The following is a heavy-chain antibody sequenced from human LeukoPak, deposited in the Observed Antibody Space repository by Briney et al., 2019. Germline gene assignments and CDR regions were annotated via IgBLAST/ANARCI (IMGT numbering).Heavy chain of an antibody. CDR1: GFTFGDYA. CDR2: IRRKAYGGAT. J-gene: IGHJ4*02. D-gene: IGHD1-26*01. Sequence: GGPLRLSCTASGFTFGDYAMNWVRQAPGKGLEWGGFIRRKAYGGATEYAASVKGRFTISRDDSKSIAYLQMNSLKTEDTAVYYCTRAQYSESYYWAPDRGKYYFDYWGQGTLVTVSS. V-gene: IGHV3-49*04. CDR3: TRAQYSESYYWAPDRGKYYFDY.